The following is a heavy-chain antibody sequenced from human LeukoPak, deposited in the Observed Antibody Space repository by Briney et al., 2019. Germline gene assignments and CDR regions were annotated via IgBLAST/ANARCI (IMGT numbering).Heavy chain of an antibody. J-gene: IGHJ4*02. V-gene: IGHV4-31*03. D-gene: IGHD3-22*01. Sequence: ASETLSLTCTVSGGSISSGGYYWSWIRQHPGKGLEWIGYIYYSGSTYYNPSLKSRVTISVDTSKNQFSLKLSSVTAADTAVYYRASRGYYDSSHDYWGQGTLVTVSS. CDR1: GGSISSGGYY. CDR2: IYYSGST. CDR3: ASRGYYDSSHDY.